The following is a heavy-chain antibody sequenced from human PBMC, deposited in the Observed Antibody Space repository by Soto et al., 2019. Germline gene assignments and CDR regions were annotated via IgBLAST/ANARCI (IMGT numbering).Heavy chain of an antibody. V-gene: IGHV1-8*01. D-gene: IGHD3-10*01. CDR3: ARGRASGSYSLLDY. CDR1: GDTFTTYD. Sequence: ASVKVSCKASGDTFTTYDINWVRQATGHGLEWMGWINPNSGNIGYAQRFQGRVTMTRDTAIRTAYMEVSSLRSDDTAVYYCARGRASGSYSLLDYWGQGTLVIVSS. CDR2: INPNSGNI. J-gene: IGHJ4*02.